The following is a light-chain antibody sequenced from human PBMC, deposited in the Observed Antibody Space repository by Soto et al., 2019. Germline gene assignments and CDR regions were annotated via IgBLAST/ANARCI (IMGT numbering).Light chain of an antibody. V-gene: IGKV1-5*01. CDR3: QQYNSYPVT. J-gene: IGKJ1*01. CDR2: DAS. CDR1: QSISSW. Sequence: DIQMTQSPSTLSASVGDRVTITCRASQSISSWLAWYQQKSGKAPKLLIYDASSLESGVPSRFSGSGSGTEFTLTISSLQPDDFATYYYQQYNSYPVTFGQGTKVDIK.